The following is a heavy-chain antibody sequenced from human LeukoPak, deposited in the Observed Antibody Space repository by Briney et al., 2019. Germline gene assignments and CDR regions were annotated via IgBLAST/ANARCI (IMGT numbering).Heavy chain of an antibody. J-gene: IGHJ4*02. D-gene: IGHD5-18*01. Sequence: SETLSLTCAVSGYSISSGYYWGWIRQPPGKGLEWIGSIYHSGSTYYNPSLKSRVTISVDTSKNQFSLKLSSVTAADTAVYYCARGYSYGYGVYYFDYWGQGTLVTVSS. CDR1: GYSISSGYY. CDR2: IYHSGST. CDR3: ARGYSYGYGVYYFDY. V-gene: IGHV4-38-2*01.